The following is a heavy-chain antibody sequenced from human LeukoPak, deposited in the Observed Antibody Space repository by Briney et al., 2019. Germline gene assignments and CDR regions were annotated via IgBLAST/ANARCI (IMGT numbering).Heavy chain of an antibody. CDR2: INSGGTI. CDR1: GFTFRSYE. Sequence: AGGSLRLSCAASGFTFRSYEMNWVRQAPGKGLEWVAYINSGGTIYYADSVKGRFTISRDNAKNSLYLHMNSLRDEDTAVYYCARDSPPRPRSKKEYPIGDYWGQGTLVTVSS. D-gene: IGHD2-2*01. J-gene: IGHJ4*02. V-gene: IGHV3-48*03. CDR3: ARDSPPRPRSKKEYPIGDY.